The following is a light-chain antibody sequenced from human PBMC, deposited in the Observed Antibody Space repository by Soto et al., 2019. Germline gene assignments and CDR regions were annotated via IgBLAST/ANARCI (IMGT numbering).Light chain of an antibody. CDR2: GNI. CDR1: SSNIGAGYD. V-gene: IGLV1-40*01. J-gene: IGLJ3*02. CDR3: CSYAGSRTFV. Sequence: QSVLTQPPSVSGAPGQRVTISCTGSSSNIGAGYDVHWYQQRPGTAPKLLIFGNINRPSGVPDRFSGSKSGTSASLAITGLQAEDEGDYHCCSYAGSRTFVFGGGTKLTVL.